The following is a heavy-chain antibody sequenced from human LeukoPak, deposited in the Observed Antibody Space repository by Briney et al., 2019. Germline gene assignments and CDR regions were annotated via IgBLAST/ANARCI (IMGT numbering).Heavy chain of an antibody. CDR3: ARETGDVVRGVQPDINFDY. CDR2: IYHSGST. J-gene: IGHJ4*02. Sequence: SGTLSLTCAVSGDSISSSNWWSWVRQPPGKGLEWIGEIYHSGSTNYNPSLKSRVTISIDKSKNQFSLKLSSVTAADTAVYYCARETGDVVRGVQPDINFDYWGQGTLVTVSS. D-gene: IGHD3-10*01. CDR1: GDSISSSNW. V-gene: IGHV4-4*02.